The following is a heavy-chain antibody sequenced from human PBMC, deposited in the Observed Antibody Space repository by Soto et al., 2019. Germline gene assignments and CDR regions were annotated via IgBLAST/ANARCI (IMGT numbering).Heavy chain of an antibody. V-gene: IGHV3-23*01. CDR2: VSGRGGSA. CDR1: GFTFSSYA. D-gene: IGHD4-17*01. CDR3: AKPTVTNAESDYYFEY. J-gene: IGHJ4*02. Sequence: EVQLLESGGGLVQPGGSLRLSCAASGFTFSSYAMSWVRQAPGKGLEWVSAVSGRGGSAYYADYGNAQFTKSRDNSKNALYLQMTSPRAEDTAVYYCAKPTVTNAESDYYFEYSGRGTLVTVSS.